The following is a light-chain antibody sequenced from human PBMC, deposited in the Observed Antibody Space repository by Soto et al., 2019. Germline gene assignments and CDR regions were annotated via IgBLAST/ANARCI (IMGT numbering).Light chain of an antibody. CDR3: QQYNNWPLT. J-gene: IGKJ4*01. Sequence: EIVLTQSPGTLSLSPGERATLSCSASPSVSSNFVAWYQQKPGQPPRLLIYDASTRATGIPARFSGSQSGTEFTLTISSLLSEDFAVYSCQQYNNWPLTFGGGTKVDIK. CDR2: DAS. CDR1: PSVSSN. V-gene: IGKV3D-15*01.